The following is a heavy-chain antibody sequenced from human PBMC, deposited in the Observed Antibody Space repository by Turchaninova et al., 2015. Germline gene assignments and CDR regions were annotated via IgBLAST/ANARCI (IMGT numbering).Heavy chain of an antibody. Sequence: QVQLQQWGAGLLKPSATLSLPCAVYGESFSGYYWSWIRQPPGKGLEWIGEINHSGSTNYNPSLKSRVTISVDTSKNQFSLKLSSVTAADTAVYYCARLDTPMKGSYYYYMDVWGKGTTVTVSS. V-gene: IGHV4-34*01. J-gene: IGHJ6*03. CDR1: GESFSGYY. CDR2: INHSGST. CDR3: ARLDTPMKGSYYYYMDV. D-gene: IGHD5-18*01.